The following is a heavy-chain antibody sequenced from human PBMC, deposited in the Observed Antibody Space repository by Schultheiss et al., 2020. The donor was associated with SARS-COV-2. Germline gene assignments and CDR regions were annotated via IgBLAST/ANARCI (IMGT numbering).Heavy chain of an antibody. CDR3: ARVEHSSAWHIEVVGPLDY. Sequence: GGSLRLSCAASGFTFSSYEINWVRQAPGKGLEWVSYISGSGSTRFYADSVKGRFTISRDNARNSVHLQMNSLRVEDTAVYFCARVEHSSAWHIEVVGPLDYWGQGALVTVSS. J-gene: IGHJ4*02. CDR1: GFTFSSYE. V-gene: IGHV3-48*03. CDR2: ISGSGSTR. D-gene: IGHD6-25*01.